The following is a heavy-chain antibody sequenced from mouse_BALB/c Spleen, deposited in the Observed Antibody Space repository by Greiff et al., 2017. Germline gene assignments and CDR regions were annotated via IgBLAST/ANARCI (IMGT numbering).Heavy chain of an antibody. V-gene: IGHV3-6*02. CDR3: ARVWFWYFDV. CDR1: GYSITSGYY. J-gene: IGHJ1*01. CDR2: ISYDGSN. D-gene: IGHD2-2*01. Sequence: DVKLQESGPGLVKPSQSLSLTCSVTGYSITSGYYWNWIRQFPGNKLEWMGYISYDGSNNYNPSLKNRISITRDTSKNQFFLKLNSVTTEDTATYYCARVWFWYFDVWGAGTTVTVSS.